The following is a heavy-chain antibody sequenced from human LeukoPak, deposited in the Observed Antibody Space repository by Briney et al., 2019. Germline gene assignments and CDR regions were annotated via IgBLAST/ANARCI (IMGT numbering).Heavy chain of an antibody. CDR3: ARDLVRYSSGWEFDY. J-gene: IGHJ4*02. CDR2: ISSSGSTI. Sequence: GGSLRLSCAASGFTFSDYDMSWIRQAPGKGLEWVSYISSSGSTIYYADSVKGRFTISRDNAKNSLYLQMNSLRAEDTAVYYCARDLVRYSSGWEFDYWGQGTLVTVSS. CDR1: GFTFSDYD. D-gene: IGHD6-19*01. V-gene: IGHV3-11*01.